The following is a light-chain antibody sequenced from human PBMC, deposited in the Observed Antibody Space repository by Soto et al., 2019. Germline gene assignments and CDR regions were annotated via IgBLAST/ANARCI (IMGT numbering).Light chain of an antibody. CDR2: GAS. CDR3: QQYNNWPPYT. CDR1: QSVSSN. Sequence: EIVMTQSPATLSVSPVERATLSCRASQSVSSNLAWYQQKPGQAPMLLIYGASTRATGIPARFSGSGSGTEFTLTISSLQSEDFAVYYCQQYNNWPPYTFGQGTKLEIK. J-gene: IGKJ2*01. V-gene: IGKV3-15*01.